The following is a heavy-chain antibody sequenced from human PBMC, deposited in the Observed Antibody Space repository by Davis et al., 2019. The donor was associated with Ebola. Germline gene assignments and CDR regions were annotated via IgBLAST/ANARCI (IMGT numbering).Heavy chain of an antibody. Sequence: GGSLRLSCAASGFTFSSYAIHWVRQAPGKGLEWVAVISYDGSNKYYADSVKGRFTISRDNSKNTLYLQMNSLRAEDTAVYYCAREFGHCSSTSCYQFGYWGQGTLVTVSS. CDR1: GFTFSSYA. CDR3: AREFGHCSSTSCYQFGY. CDR2: ISYDGSNK. V-gene: IGHV3-30-3*01. J-gene: IGHJ4*02. D-gene: IGHD2-2*03.